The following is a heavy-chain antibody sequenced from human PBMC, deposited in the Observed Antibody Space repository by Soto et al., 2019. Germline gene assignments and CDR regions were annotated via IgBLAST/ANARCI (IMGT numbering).Heavy chain of an antibody. CDR1: GYTLTELS. CDR3: ATEIPQFIVVVTAIDAFDI. V-gene: IGHV1-24*01. J-gene: IGHJ3*02. D-gene: IGHD2-21*02. CDR2: FDPEDGET. Sequence: ASVKVSWKVSGYTLTELSMHWVRQAPGKGLEWMGGFDPEDGETIYAQKFQGRVTMTEDTSTDTAYMELSSLRSEDTAVYYCATEIPQFIVVVTAIDAFDIWGQGTMVTVSS.